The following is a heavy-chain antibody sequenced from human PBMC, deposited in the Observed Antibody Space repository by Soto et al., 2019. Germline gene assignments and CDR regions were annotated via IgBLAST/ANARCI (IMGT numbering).Heavy chain of an antibody. CDR3: ARVDRYCTNGVCYIYFDY. CDR1: GGSISSGDYY. CDR2: IYYSGST. Sequence: SETLSLTCTVSGGSISSGDYYWSWIRQPPGKGLEWIGYIYYSGSTYYNSSLKSRVTISVDTSKNQFSLKLSSVTAADTAVFYCARVDRYCTNGVCYIYFDYWGQGTLVTVSS. D-gene: IGHD2-8*01. J-gene: IGHJ4*02. V-gene: IGHV4-30-4*01.